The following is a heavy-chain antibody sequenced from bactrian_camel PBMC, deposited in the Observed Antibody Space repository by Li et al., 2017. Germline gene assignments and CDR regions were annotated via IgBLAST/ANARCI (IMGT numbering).Heavy chain of an antibody. Sequence: DVQLVESGGGSVQAGGSLRLSCKVSGHSRGSNCVGWYRLPPGRAPAEREGIAAIRRDGGETWYAASVKGRFTISQDDRKRTLYLQMDKRKPEDTGMYYCAARLACYEDDYRRSDTFGYWGQGTQVTVS. CDR3: AARLACYEDDYRRSDTFGY. D-gene: IGHD4*01. J-gene: IGHJ6*01. CDR1: GHSRGSNC. CDR2: IRRDGGET. V-gene: IGHV3S32*01.